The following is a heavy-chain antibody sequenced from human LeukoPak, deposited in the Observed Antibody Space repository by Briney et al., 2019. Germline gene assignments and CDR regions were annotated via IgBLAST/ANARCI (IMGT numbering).Heavy chain of an antibody. V-gene: IGHV1-2*06. D-gene: IGHD6-13*01. Sequence: ASVKVSCKASGYTFTGYYMHWVRQAPGQGLEWMGRINPNSGGTNYAQKFQGRVTMTRDTSISTAYMELSRLRSDDTAVYYCARSLYLGMAAAGPYNWFDPWGQGTLVTVSS. CDR1: GYTFTGYY. J-gene: IGHJ5*02. CDR3: ARSLYLGMAAAGPYNWFDP. CDR2: INPNSGGT.